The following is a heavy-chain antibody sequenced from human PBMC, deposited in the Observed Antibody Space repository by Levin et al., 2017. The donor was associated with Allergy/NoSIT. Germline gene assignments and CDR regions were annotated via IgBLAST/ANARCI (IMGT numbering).Heavy chain of an antibody. CDR2: ISYDGSNK. Sequence: GGSLRLSCAASGFTFSSFAMYWVRQAPGKGLEWVALISYDGSNKYYADSVKGRFTISRDDSKNTLYLQMNSLRAEDTAVYYCAREGRAYGSGGSCYDNAFDIWGQGTMVIVSS. CDR3: AREGRAYGSGGSCYDNAFDI. D-gene: IGHD2-15*01. CDR1: GFTFSSFA. J-gene: IGHJ3*02. V-gene: IGHV3-30-3*01.